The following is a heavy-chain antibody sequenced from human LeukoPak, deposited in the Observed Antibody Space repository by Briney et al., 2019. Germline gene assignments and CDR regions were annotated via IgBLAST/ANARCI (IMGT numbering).Heavy chain of an antibody. CDR2: IWYDGSNK. CDR1: GFTFSSYG. CDR3: ASDVDTAMVN. V-gene: IGHV3-33*01. D-gene: IGHD5-18*01. J-gene: IGHJ4*02. Sequence: GGSLRLSCAASGFTFSSYGMHWVRQAPGKGLEWVAVIWYDGSNKYYADSVKGRLTISRDNSKNTLYLQMNSLRAEDTAVYYCASDVDTAMVNWGQGTLVTVSS.